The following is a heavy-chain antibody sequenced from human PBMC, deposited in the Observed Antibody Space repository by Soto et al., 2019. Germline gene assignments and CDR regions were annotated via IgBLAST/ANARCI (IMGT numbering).Heavy chain of an antibody. CDR3: AKYRRTDAEGYRLDF. CDR2: VYYSGST. CDR1: GGSIRGYY. D-gene: IGHD5-12*01. Sequence: SETRSLTFTLSGGSIRGYYWSWIRQPPGKGLEWIGYVYYSGSTKYNPSLESRVTISVDMSNNQFSLMLTSVTAADTAVYYCAKYRRTDAEGYRLDFWGQGTLVTVSS. V-gene: IGHV4-59*01. J-gene: IGHJ4*02.